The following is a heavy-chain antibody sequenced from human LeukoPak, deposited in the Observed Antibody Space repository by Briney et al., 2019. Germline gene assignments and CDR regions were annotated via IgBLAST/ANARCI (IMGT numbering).Heavy chain of an antibody. V-gene: IGHV4-59*01. CDR2: IYYSGST. CDR3: ARDRAAGYFDL. D-gene: IGHD2-15*01. CDR1: GGSISSYY. Sequence: PSETLSLTCTVSGGSISSYYWSRIRQPPGKGLEWIGYIYYSGSTNYNPSLKSRVTISVDTSKNQFSLKLSSVTTADTAVYYCARDRAAGYFDLWGRGTLVTVSS. J-gene: IGHJ2*01.